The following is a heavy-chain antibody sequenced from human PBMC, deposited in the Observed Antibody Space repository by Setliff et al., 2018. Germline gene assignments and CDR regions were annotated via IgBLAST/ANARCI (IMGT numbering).Heavy chain of an antibody. D-gene: IGHD3-22*01. CDR3: ARDTRDKFDTSGYYLSLDY. V-gene: IGHV1-69*13. CDR1: GGTFRTDG. J-gene: IGHJ4*02. CDR2: IIPAFGTA. Sequence: SVKVSCKASGGTFRTDGFSWVRQAPGQGLEWMGRIIPAFGTAKYAQKFQGRVTISADESTRTAYMELSSLRFEDTAVYYCARDTRDKFDTSGYYLSLDYWGQGTLVTVSS.